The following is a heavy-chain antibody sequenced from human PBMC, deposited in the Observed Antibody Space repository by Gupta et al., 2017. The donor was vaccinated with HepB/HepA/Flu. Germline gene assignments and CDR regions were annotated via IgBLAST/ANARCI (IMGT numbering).Heavy chain of an antibody. CDR1: GVPIDRGAHY. D-gene: IGHD3-10*01. CDR2: IYYSGNT. CDR3: AREFPSIGGYFDF. Sequence: QVPLQESGPGVVAPSETLPLTRTVSGVPIDRGAHYWTCVRQFPGKGLEWIGYIYYSGNTYYNPSLRSRISMSVDTSKNQFSLKWTSVNAADTAVYYCAREFPSIGGYFDFWGQGALVTVTS. J-gene: IGHJ4*02. V-gene: IGHV4-31*03.